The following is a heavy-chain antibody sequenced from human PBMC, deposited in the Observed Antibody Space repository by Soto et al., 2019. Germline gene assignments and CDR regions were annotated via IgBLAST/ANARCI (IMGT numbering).Heavy chain of an antibody. CDR3: AKDLSLVRGVISNWFDP. CDR1: GFTFSSYG. CDR2: ISYDGSNK. V-gene: IGHV3-30*18. Sequence: PGGSLRLSCAASGFTFSSYGMHWVRQAPGKGLEWVAVISYDGSNKYYADSVKGRFTISRDNSKNTLYLQMNSLRAEDTAVYYCAKDLSLVRGVISNWFDPWGQGTLVTVSS. J-gene: IGHJ5*02. D-gene: IGHD3-10*01.